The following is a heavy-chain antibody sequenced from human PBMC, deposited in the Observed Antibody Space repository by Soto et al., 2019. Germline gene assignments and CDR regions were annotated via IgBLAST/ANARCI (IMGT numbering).Heavy chain of an antibody. CDR3: STGEWGVGGKPYYFDN. CDR1: GFTFTNAG. V-gene: IGHV3-15*01. J-gene: IGHJ4*02. D-gene: IGHD3-10*01. CDR2: IRRKSDGETI. Sequence: GGSLRLSCAASGFTFTNAGLSWVRQAPGKGLEWVGRIRRKSDGETIDYAASVRGRFIISRDDSKSTLYLQMNGLKTEDAAVSYCSTGEWGVGGKPYYFDNWRQGALVTVSS.